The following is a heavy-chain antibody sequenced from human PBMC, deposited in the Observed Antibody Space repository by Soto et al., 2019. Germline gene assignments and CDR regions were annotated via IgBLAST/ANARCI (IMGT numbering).Heavy chain of an antibody. CDR2: INPSGGST. D-gene: IGHD7-27*01. J-gene: IGHJ6*03. CDR1: GYTFTSYY. V-gene: IGHV1-46*03. CDR3: ARNWGSPYYYYYMDV. Sequence: VKVSCKASGYTFTSYYMHWVRQAPGQGLEWMGIINPSGGSTSYAQKFQGRVTMTRDTSTSTVYMELSSLRSEDTAVYYCARNWGSPYYYYYMDVWGKGTTVTVSS.